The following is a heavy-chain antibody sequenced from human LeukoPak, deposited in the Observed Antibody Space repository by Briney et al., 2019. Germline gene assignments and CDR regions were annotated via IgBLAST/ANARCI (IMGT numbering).Heavy chain of an antibody. D-gene: IGHD2-15*01. CDR2: MRGSGET. V-gene: IGHV3-66*03. CDR3: ARDRAATQDRVEFDP. Sequence: GGPLRLSCAVSGFSVSNYYMSWVRQAPGKGLEWVSLMRGSGETFYADSVKGRFTISRDDSKNTVYLQMSSLRVEDTAVYFCARDRAATQDRVEFDPWGQGTLVTVSS. J-gene: IGHJ5*02. CDR1: GFSVSNYY.